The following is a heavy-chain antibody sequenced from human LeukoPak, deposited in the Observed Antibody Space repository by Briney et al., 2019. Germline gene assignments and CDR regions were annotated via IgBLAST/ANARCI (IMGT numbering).Heavy chain of an antibody. V-gene: IGHV3-74*01. D-gene: IGHD5-18*01. J-gene: IGHJ4*02. Sequence: PGGSLRLSCAASGFTFSSYWMHWVRQAPGKGLVWVSRINSDGSSTSYADSVRGRFTISRDNAKNTLYLQMNSLRAEDTAVYYCARGPRYSYGPDFDYWGQGTLVTVSS. CDR1: GFTFSSYW. CDR3: ARGPRYSYGPDFDY. CDR2: INSDGSST.